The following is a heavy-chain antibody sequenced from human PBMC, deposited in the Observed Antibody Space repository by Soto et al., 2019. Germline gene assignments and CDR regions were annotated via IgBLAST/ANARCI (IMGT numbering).Heavy chain of an antibody. CDR3: ARESHDILTGPPWVWYFDL. D-gene: IGHD3-9*01. CDR1: GGSFSGYY. V-gene: IGHV4-34*01. CDR2: INDRGSI. Sequence: QVQLQQWGAGPLRPLETLSLTCGVSGGSFSGYYWAWIRQSPGKGLGWIGEINDRGSINYNPPLKSRVIISVDTSKNHYSLNLRSVTAADTAVYYCARESHDILTGPPWVWYFDLWGRGTLVTVSS. J-gene: IGHJ2*01.